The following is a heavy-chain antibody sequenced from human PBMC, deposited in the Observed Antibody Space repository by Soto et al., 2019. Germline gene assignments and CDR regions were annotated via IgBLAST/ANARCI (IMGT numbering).Heavy chain of an antibody. J-gene: IGHJ3*02. D-gene: IGHD2-2*01. CDR3: AKDRCSSTSCRLFPTNQGTGI. CDR2: ISGSGGST. V-gene: IGHV3-23*01. Sequence: GGSLRLSCAASGFTFSSYAMSWVRQAPGKGLEWVSAISGSGGSTYYADSVKGRFTISRDTSKDTLNLQMNSLRAEDTAVYYCAKDRCSSTSCRLFPTNQGTGIWGQGTMVTVSS. CDR1: GFTFSSYA.